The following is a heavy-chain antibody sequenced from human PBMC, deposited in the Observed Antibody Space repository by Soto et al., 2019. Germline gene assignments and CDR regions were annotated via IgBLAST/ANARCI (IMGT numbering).Heavy chain of an antibody. J-gene: IGHJ5*02. D-gene: IGHD6-13*01. CDR2: FDPEDGET. Sequence: GASVKVSCKVSGYTLTELSMHWVRQAPGKGLEWMGGFDPEDGETIYAQKFQGRVTMTEDTSTDTAYMELSSLRSEDTAVYYCATVGSSSALSWFDPWGQGTLVTVSS. CDR1: GYTLTELS. CDR3: ATVGSSSALSWFDP. V-gene: IGHV1-24*01.